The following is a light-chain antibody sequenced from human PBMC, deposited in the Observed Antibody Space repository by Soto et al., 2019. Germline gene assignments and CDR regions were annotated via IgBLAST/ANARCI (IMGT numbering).Light chain of an antibody. Sequence: DVVMTQSPLSLPVTFGQPASISCRSSQSLVHSDGNTYLNWFQQRPGQSPRRLIYRASDRDSGVPDRFSGSGSATDFTLKISRVEAEDVAIYFCVQATHWPYTFGQGTKLDIK. V-gene: IGKV2-30*02. CDR3: VQATHWPYT. CDR1: QSLVHSDGNTY. J-gene: IGKJ2*01. CDR2: RAS.